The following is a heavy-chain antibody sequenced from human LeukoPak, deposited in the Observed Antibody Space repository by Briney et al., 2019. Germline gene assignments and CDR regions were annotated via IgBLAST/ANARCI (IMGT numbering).Heavy chain of an antibody. Sequence: GGSLRLSCAASGFTFSSYAMGWVRQAPGKGLEWLGRTRKEAKTYTTEYAASVRGRFTISRDDSKNSVYLQMKSLKTEDTAVYYCARGALWWLSTYYFDYWGQGTLVTVSS. J-gene: IGHJ4*02. CDR3: ARGALWWLSTYYFDY. V-gene: IGHV3-72*01. CDR1: GFTFSSYA. CDR2: TRKEAKTYTT. D-gene: IGHD5-12*01.